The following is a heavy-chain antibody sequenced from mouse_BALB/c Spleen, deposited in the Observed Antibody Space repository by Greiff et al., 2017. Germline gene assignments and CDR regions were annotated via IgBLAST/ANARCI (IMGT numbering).Heavy chain of an antibody. CDR1: GFNIKDYY. V-gene: IGHV14-1*02. J-gene: IGHJ2*01. CDR3: ARGGVFDY. CDR2: IDPENGNT. Sequence: VQLQQSGAELVRPGALVKLSCKASGFNIKDYYMHWVKQRPEQGLEWIGWIDPENGNTIYDSKFQGKASITADTSSNTAYLQLCSLTSEDTAVYYCARGGVFDYWGQGTTLTVSS.